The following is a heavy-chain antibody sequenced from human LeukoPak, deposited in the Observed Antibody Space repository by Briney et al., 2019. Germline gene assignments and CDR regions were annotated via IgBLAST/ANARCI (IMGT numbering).Heavy chain of an antibody. CDR3: ASNAASGSDAFDI. D-gene: IGHD1-26*01. V-gene: IGHV1-18*01. J-gene: IGHJ3*02. CDR2: ISAYNGNT. Sequence: ASVKVSCKVSGYTLTELSMHWVRQAPGQGLEWMGWISAYNGNTNYAQKLQGRVTMTTDTSTSTAYMEPRSLRSDDTAVYYCASNAASGSDAFDIWGQGTMVTVSS. CDR1: GYTLTELS.